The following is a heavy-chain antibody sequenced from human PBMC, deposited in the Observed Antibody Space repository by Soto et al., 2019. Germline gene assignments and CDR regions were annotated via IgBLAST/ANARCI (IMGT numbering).Heavy chain of an antibody. D-gene: IGHD1-1*01. J-gene: IGHJ6*03. CDR1: GGSISSYY. V-gene: IGHV4-59*01. CDR3: ARDHFYFWNDPGTTGEPYYYYYYMDV. Sequence: SETLSLTCTVSGGSISSYYWSWIRQPPGKGLEWIGYIYYSGSTNYNPSLKSRVTISVDTSKNQFSLKLSSVTAADTAVYYCARDHFYFWNDPGTTGEPYYYYYYMDVWGKGTTVTVSS. CDR2: IYYSGST.